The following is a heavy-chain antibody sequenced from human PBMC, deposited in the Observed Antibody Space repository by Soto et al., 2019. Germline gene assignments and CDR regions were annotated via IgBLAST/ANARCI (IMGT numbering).Heavy chain of an antibody. Sequence: EVQLLESGGGLVQPGGSLRLSCAASGFTFSSYAMSWVRQAPGKGLEWVSAISGSGGSTSYADSVKGRFTISRDNSKNTLYLQMNSLRAEDTAVYYCAKDYVRDLAYSNPSFDYWGQGTLVTVSS. J-gene: IGHJ4*02. CDR3: AKDYVRDLAYSNPSFDY. CDR2: ISGSGGST. V-gene: IGHV3-23*01. D-gene: IGHD4-4*01. CDR1: GFTFSSYA.